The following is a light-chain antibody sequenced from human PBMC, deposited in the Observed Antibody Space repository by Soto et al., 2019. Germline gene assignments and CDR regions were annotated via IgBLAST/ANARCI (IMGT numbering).Light chain of an antibody. J-gene: IGLJ1*01. CDR3: RSYTSSNTLV. CDR2: EVS. V-gene: IGLV2-18*02. CDR1: SSDVGSYNR. Sequence: QSVLTQPPSGSGSPGQSVTLSCTGTSSDVGSYNRVSWYQQPPGTAPRLMIYEVSNRPSGVPDRFSGSKSGNTASLTISGLQAEDEADYYCRSYTSSNTLVFGTGTKLTVL.